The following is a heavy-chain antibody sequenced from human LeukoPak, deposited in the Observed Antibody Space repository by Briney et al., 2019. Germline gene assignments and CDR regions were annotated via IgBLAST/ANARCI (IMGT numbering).Heavy chain of an antibody. Sequence: GASVKVSCKASGYTFTSYAMHWVRQAPGQRLEWMGWSNAGNGNTKYSQEFQGRVTITRDTSASTAYMELSSLRSEDMAVYYCAREITYYYDSSGYSAEYFQHWGQGTLVTVYS. D-gene: IGHD3-22*01. CDR3: AREITYYYDSSGYSAEYFQH. CDR1: GYTFTSYA. V-gene: IGHV1-3*02. J-gene: IGHJ1*01. CDR2: SNAGNGNT.